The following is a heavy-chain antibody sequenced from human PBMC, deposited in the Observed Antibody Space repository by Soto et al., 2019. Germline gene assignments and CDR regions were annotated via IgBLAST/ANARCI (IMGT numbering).Heavy chain of an antibody. Sequence: SETLSLTCTVSGGSISSGDYYWTWIRQPPGKGLEWIGYIYYSGGTSYNPSLKSRVTISVDTSKNQFSLKLTSVTAADTAVYYCARIYCSSTSCYDPYYFDYWGQGTLVTVSS. J-gene: IGHJ4*02. CDR3: ARIYCSSTSCYDPYYFDY. V-gene: IGHV4-30-4*01. CDR2: IYYSGGT. D-gene: IGHD2-2*01. CDR1: GGSISSGDYY.